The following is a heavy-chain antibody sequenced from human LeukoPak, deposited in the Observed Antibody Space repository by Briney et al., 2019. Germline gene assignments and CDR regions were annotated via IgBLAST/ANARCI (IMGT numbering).Heavy chain of an antibody. Sequence: SVKVSCKASGGTFSSYAISWVRQAPGQGLEWMGGIIPIFGTANYAQKFQGRVTITADESTSTAYMELSSLRSEDTAVYCCARGSSGWYGVGVDYWGQGTLVTVSS. D-gene: IGHD6-19*01. CDR1: GGTFSSYA. CDR3: ARGSSGWYGVGVDY. J-gene: IGHJ4*02. CDR2: IIPIFGTA. V-gene: IGHV1-69*13.